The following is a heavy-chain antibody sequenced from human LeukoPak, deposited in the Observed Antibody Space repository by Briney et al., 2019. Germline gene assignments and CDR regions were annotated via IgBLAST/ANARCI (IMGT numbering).Heavy chain of an antibody. CDR2: IKQDGSEK. D-gene: IGHD2-2*01. Sequence: GGSLRLSCAASGFTFSSYWMTWVRQAPGKGLEWVANIKQDGSEKYYVDSVKGRFTISRDNAKNSLYLQMNSLRAEDTAVYYCARGRRGIHCSSTSCPLYYYMDVWGKGTTVTVSS. CDR3: ARGRRGIHCSSTSCPLYYYMDV. V-gene: IGHV3-7*01. J-gene: IGHJ6*03. CDR1: GFTFSSYW.